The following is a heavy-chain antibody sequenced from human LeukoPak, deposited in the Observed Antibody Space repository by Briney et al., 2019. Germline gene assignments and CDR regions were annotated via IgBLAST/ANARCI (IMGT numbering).Heavy chain of an antibody. D-gene: IGHD2-21*02. CDR3: ARLIVVVTGRMYFDL. CDR2: ISPGDSDT. V-gene: IGHV5-51*01. J-gene: IGHJ2*01. CDR1: GYSFTSQW. Sequence: GESLKISCKGSGYSFTSQWIGWVRQMPGKGLEWMGIISPGDSDTRYSPSFQGQVTISADKSISTAYLQWSSLRASDTATYYCARLIVVVTGRMYFDLWGRGTLVTVSS.